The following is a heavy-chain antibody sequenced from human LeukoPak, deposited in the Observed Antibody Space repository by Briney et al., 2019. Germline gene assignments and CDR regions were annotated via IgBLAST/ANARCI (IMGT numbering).Heavy chain of an antibody. V-gene: IGHV6-1*01. D-gene: IGHD3-16*01. CDR2: TYYWSQWLQ. J-gene: IGHJ4*02. CDR3: ARWIHATGGLDY. Sequence: SQTLSLTSDISGDSVSSDNVAWNSVRQSPSRGLEWLGRTYYWSQWLQQCGVSVKGRVTISPDPSKNQISLQLHSVTPDDTAIYYCARWIHATGGLDYWGQGTLVTVSS. CDR1: GDSVSSDNVA.